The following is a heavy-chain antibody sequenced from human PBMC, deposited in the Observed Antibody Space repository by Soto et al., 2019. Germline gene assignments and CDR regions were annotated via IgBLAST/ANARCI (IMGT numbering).Heavy chain of an antibody. Sequence: SETLSLTCTVSGCSIGSYYWSWIRQPPGKGLEWIGYIYYSGSTNYNPSLKSRVTISVDTSKNQFSLKLSSVTAADTAVYYCARAFPYYDILTGHNNWFDPWGQGTLVTVSS. J-gene: IGHJ5*02. CDR3: ARAFPYYDILTGHNNWFDP. CDR2: IYYSGST. V-gene: IGHV4-59*01. CDR1: GCSIGSYY. D-gene: IGHD3-9*01.